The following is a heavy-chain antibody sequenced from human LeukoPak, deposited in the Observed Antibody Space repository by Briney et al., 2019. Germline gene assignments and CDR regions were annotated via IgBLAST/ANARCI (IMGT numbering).Heavy chain of an antibody. J-gene: IGHJ3*02. CDR1: GDSLSSNSAA. Sequence: KLSQTLALNYTISGDSLSSNSAAWHWIRQSPSRGLEWLGRTYYRSKWYNDYAVSVKSRITINPDTSKNQFSLQLDSVTPEDTAVYYCCHSLSGRTGAFDIWGRGTVVTVSS. V-gene: IGHV6-1*01. CDR3: CHSLSGRTGAFDI. CDR2: TYYRSKWYN. D-gene: IGHD2-21*01.